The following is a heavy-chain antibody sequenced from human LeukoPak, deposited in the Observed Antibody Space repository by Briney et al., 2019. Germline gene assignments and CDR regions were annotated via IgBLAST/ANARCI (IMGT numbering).Heavy chain of an antibody. D-gene: IGHD6-13*01. Sequence: SETLSLTCAVYGGSFSGYYWSWIRQPPGKGLEWIGEINHNGSTNYNPSLKSRVTISVDTSKNQFSLKLSSVTAADTAVYYCARGIAAAGTEGNWFDPWGQGTLVTVSS. V-gene: IGHV4-34*01. CDR3: ARGIAAAGTEGNWFDP. CDR1: GGSFSGYY. J-gene: IGHJ5*02. CDR2: INHNGST.